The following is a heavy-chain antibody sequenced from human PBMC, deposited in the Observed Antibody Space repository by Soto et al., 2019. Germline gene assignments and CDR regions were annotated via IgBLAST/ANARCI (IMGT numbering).Heavy chain of an antibody. V-gene: IGHV3-23*01. CDR2: ISTSGGNT. J-gene: IGHJ4*02. CDR3: AKTGQFDS. Sequence: EVQLLESGGGLVQPGGSLRLSCAASGFTFNNYAMSWVRQAPGKGLEWVSTISTSGGNTYYADSVKGRFTISRDNFKNTLYLQMNSLRAEDTAVYYCAKTGQFDSWGQGTLVTVSS. D-gene: IGHD3-10*01. CDR1: GFTFNNYA.